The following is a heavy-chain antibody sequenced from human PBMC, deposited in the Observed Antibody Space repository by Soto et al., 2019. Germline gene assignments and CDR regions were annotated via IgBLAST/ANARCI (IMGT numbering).Heavy chain of an antibody. D-gene: IGHD1-26*01. CDR2: ISYDGSNK. CDR1: GFTFSSYG. Sequence: GGSLRLSCAASGFTFSSYGMHWVRQAPGKGLEWVAVISYDGSNKYYADSVKGRFTISRDNSKNTLYLQMNSLRAEDTAVYYCAKDDPGYSGGPVIDYWGQGTLVTVSS. CDR3: AKDDPGYSGGPVIDY. J-gene: IGHJ4*02. V-gene: IGHV3-30*18.